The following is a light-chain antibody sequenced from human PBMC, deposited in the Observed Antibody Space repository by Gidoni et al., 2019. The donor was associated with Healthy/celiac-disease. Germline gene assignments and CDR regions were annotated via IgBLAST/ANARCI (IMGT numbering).Light chain of an antibody. J-gene: IGKJ1*01. CDR2: AAS. V-gene: IGKV1-12*01. CDR1: QGISRW. CDR3: QQANSFPGT. Sequence: EIQMTQAPSSVSASVGDRVTITWRASQGISRWLAWYQQKPGKAPKLLIYAASTLQSGVPSRFSGSGSGTDFTLTISSLQPEDFATYYCQQANSFPGTFGQGTKVEIK.